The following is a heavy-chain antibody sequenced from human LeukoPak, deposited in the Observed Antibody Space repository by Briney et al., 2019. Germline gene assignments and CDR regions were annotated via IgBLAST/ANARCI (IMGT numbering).Heavy chain of an antibody. CDR3: ARGGYAHYYGMDV. CDR1: GFTVSTNY. Sequence: PGGSLRLSCAASGFTVSTNYMSWVRQAPGKGLEWVSVIYSGGTTNYADSVKGRFTISRDNSKNTVYLQMNSLRAEDTAVYYCARGGYAHYYGMDVWGQETTVTVSS. CDR2: IYSGGTT. D-gene: IGHD5-18*01. J-gene: IGHJ6*02. V-gene: IGHV3-53*01.